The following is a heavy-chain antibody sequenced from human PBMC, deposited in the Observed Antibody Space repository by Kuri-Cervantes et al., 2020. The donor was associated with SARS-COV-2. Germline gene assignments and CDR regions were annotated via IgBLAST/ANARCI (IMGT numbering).Heavy chain of an antibody. Sequence: ETLSLTCAASGFTFSSYAMSWVRQAPGKGLEWVSAISGSGGSTYYADSVKGRFTISRDNSKNTLYLQMNSLRAEDTAVYYCAKDESAITVVSNAYFQHWGQGTLVTVSS. V-gene: IGHV3-23*01. D-gene: IGHD6-19*01. CDR1: GFTFSSYA. J-gene: IGHJ1*01. CDR2: ISGSGGST. CDR3: AKDESAITVVSNAYFQH.